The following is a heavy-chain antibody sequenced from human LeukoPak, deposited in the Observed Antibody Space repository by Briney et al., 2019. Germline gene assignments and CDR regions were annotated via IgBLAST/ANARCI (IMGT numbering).Heavy chain of an antibody. CDR3: ARDLRARYCSGSSCYGWFDP. Sequence: GGSLRLSCAASGFTFSSYWMSWVRQAPGKGLEWVANIKQDGSEKYYVDSVKGRFTISRDNAKNSLYLQMNSLRAEDTAVYYCARDLRARYCSGSSCYGWFDPWGQGTLVTVSS. V-gene: IGHV3-7*01. CDR2: IKQDGSEK. CDR1: GFTFSSYW. D-gene: IGHD2-15*01. J-gene: IGHJ5*02.